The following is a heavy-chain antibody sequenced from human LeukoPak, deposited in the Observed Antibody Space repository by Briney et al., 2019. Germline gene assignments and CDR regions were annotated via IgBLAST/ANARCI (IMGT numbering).Heavy chain of an antibody. V-gene: IGHV3-33*01. CDR3: ARELYCSSTSCRLYYYGMDV. CDR2: IWYDGSNK. CDR1: GFTFSSYG. D-gene: IGHD2-2*01. Sequence: GRSLRLSCAASGFTFSSYGMHWVRQAPGKGLEWVAVIWYDGSNKYYADSVKGRFTISRDNSKNTLYLQMNSLRAEDTAVYYCARELYCSSTSCRLYYYGMDVWGQGTTVTVSS. J-gene: IGHJ6*02.